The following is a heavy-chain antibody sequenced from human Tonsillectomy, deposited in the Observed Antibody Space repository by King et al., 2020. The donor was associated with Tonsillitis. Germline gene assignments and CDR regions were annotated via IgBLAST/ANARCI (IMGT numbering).Heavy chain of an antibody. CDR3: ARAPVDTAPSY. J-gene: IGHJ4*02. D-gene: IGHD5-18*01. Sequence: VQLVESGGGLVQPGGSLRLSCAASGFTVSSSYMSWVRQAPGKGLEWVSGIFGGGTTYYVDSVKGRFTISRDNSKNTLYLQMNSLRAEDTAVYYCARAPVDTAPSYWGQGTLVTVSS. V-gene: IGHV3-66*01. CDR2: IFGGGTT. CDR1: GFTVSSSY.